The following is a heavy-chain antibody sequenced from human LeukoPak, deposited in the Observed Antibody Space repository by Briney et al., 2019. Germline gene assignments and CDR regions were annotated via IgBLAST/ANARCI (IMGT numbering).Heavy chain of an antibody. V-gene: IGHV4-4*07. J-gene: IGHJ4*02. CDR2: VYTSGYT. D-gene: IGHD1-26*01. Sequence: SETLSLTCSVSGGSMNTYYWTWLRQPAGKGLEWIGRVYTSGYTKYNPSLQSRVTMSVDTSKKQLSLMLTSLTAADTDVYYCARETLVGTTNYFDYWGQGALVTVSS. CDR1: GGSMNTYY. CDR3: ARETLVGTTNYFDY.